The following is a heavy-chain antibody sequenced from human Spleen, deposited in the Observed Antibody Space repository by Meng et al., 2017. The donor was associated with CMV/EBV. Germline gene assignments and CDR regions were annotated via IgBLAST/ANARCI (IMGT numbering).Heavy chain of an antibody. J-gene: IGHJ5*01. CDR2: INHSGST. V-gene: IGHV4-34*01. Sequence: GSLRLSCAVYGGSFSGYYWSWIRQPPGKGLEWIGEINHSGSTNYNPSLKSRVTISVDTSKNQFSLKLSSVTAADTAVYYCATLRVLQWFDYWGQGTLVTVSS. CDR3: ATLRVLQWFDY. CDR1: GGSFSGYY. D-gene: IGHD3-3*01.